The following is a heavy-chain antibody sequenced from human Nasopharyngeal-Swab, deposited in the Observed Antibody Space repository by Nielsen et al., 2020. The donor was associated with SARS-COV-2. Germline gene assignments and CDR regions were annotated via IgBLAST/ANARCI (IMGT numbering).Heavy chain of an antibody. D-gene: IGHD3-10*01. Sequence: GESLKISCAASGFTFSSYAMHWVRQAPGKGLEWVAVVSYDGSNKNYADSVKGRFTISRDNSKNTLYLRMNSLRAEDTAVYYCTRETVRRCGSGDYYYYGMDVWGQGTTVSVSS. CDR3: TRETVRRCGSGDYYYYGMDV. J-gene: IGHJ6*02. CDR2: VSYDGSNK. V-gene: IGHV3-30-3*01. CDR1: GFTFSSYA.